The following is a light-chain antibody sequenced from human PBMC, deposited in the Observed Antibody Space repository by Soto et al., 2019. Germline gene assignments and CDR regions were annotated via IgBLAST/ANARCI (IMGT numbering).Light chain of an antibody. CDR2: EAS. Sequence: DFQMTQSPSTLSASVGDRVTITCRASQSISRWLAWYQQKPGTVPKLLIYEASTLESGVPSRFSGSRSGTEFTLTVSSLQPDDFATYYCQQYNDSFPYTFGQGTKLEIK. J-gene: IGKJ2*01. CDR3: QQYNDSFPYT. V-gene: IGKV1-5*03. CDR1: QSISRW.